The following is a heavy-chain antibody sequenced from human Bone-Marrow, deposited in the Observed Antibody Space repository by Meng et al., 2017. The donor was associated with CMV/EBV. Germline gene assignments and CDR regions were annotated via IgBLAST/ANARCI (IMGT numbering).Heavy chain of an antibody. V-gene: IGHV3-74*01. CDR1: GFTFSSYW. J-gene: IGHJ5*02. CDR2: INSDGSST. D-gene: IGHD2-2*01. CDR3: ARGVVPAAYVPSHPNWFDP. Sequence: GESLKISCAASGFTFSSYWMHWVRQAPGKGLVWVSRINSDGSSTSYADSVKGRFTISRDNAKNTLYLQMNSLRAEDTAEYYCARGVVPAAYVPSHPNWFDPWGQGTLVTVSS.